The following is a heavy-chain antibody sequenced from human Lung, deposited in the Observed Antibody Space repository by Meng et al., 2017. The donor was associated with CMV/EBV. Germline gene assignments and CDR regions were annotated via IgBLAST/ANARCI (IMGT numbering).Heavy chain of an antibody. D-gene: IGHD1-26*01. CDR2: IRHKAAGYST. Sequence: GESLKISCAASGFIFSDHRMDWIRQAPGKGLEWVARIRHKAAGYSTEYAASVRGRFTVSRDDSKNSVYLQMSSRRTEDTAVYHCTRDGGSYDFADYWGQGTLVTVSS. J-gene: IGHJ4*02. CDR3: TRDGGSYDFADY. CDR1: GFIFSDHR. V-gene: IGHV3-72*01.